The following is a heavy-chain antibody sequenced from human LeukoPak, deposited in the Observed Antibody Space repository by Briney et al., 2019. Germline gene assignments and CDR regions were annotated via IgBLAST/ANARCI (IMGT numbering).Heavy chain of an antibody. J-gene: IGHJ4*02. Sequence: PGGSLRLSCAATGFTFSSYTMRWVRQAPGKGLEWMAVMSYDGDNEYYADSVKGRFTISRDNSKNTLYLHMNSLRPEDTAVYYCAKDGSITYPWGFDYWGQGSLVTVSS. V-gene: IGHV3-30-3*01. CDR3: AKDGSITYPWGFDY. CDR1: GFTFSSYT. CDR2: MSYDGDNE. D-gene: IGHD1-14*01.